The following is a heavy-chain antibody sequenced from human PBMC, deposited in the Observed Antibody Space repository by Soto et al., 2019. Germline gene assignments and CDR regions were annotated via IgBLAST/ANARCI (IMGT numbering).Heavy chain of an antibody. Sequence: ASVKVSCKASGYTFTSYAIHWVRQAPGQRLEWMGWVNAGNGNTKYSQRFQGRVTITRNTSASTAYMELSSLRSEDTAVYYCATGSRRDYWGQGTQVTVSS. CDR1: GYTFTSYA. J-gene: IGHJ4*02. CDR3: ATGSRRDY. CDR2: VNAGNGNT. V-gene: IGHV1-3*01.